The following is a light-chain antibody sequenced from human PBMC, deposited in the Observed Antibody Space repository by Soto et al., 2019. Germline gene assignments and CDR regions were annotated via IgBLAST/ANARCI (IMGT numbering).Light chain of an antibody. V-gene: IGKV3-15*01. CDR2: GAS. Sequence: EIVLTQSPATLSLSPGDRATLSCRASQSVNSNLAWYHLKPGQAPRLLIYGASIRAAGIPARFTGSESGTEFTLSISSLQSEDFAVYYCQQYDDWPWTFGHGTKVDIK. CDR1: QSVNSN. CDR3: QQYDDWPWT. J-gene: IGKJ1*01.